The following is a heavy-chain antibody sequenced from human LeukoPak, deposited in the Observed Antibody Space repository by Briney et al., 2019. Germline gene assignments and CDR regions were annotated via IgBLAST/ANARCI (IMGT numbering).Heavy chain of an antibody. Sequence: GGSLRLSCAASGFNFSIYGMHWVRQAPGKGLEWVTFVRYDQRSTVYADSVQGRFAISRDNSRNTVYIQMNSLRVEDTALYFCVKDQGECPGSRCYLRFLDYWGQGTLVIVSS. CDR2: VRYDQRST. CDR1: GFNFSIYG. CDR3: VKDQGECPGSRCYLRFLDY. J-gene: IGHJ4*02. D-gene: IGHD2-15*01. V-gene: IGHV3-30*02.